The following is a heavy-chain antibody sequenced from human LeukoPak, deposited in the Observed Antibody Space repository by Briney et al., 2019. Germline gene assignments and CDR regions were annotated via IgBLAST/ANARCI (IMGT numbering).Heavy chain of an antibody. J-gene: IGHJ4*02. V-gene: IGHV4-59*01. CDR2: IYYSGST. D-gene: IGHD6-13*01. CDR3: ARDGAAAGFDY. Sequence: PSETLSLTCTVSGGSISSYYWSWIRQPPGKGLEWIGYIYYSGSTNYNPSLKSRVTISVDTSKNQFSLKLSSVTAADTAVYHCARDGAAAGFDYWGQGTLVTVSS. CDR1: GGSISSYY.